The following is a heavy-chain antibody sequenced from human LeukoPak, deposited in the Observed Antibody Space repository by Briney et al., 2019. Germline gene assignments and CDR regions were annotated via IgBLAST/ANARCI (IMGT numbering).Heavy chain of an antibody. CDR3: AKELAGCSGGSCYSGFDY. D-gene: IGHD2-15*01. J-gene: IGHJ4*02. V-gene: IGHV3-23*01. CDR2: IIGSGGST. CDR1: GFTFSSYA. Sequence: GGSLRLSCAASGFTFSSYAMSWVRQAPGKGLEWVSAIIGSGGSTYYADSVKGRFTISRDNSKNTLYLQVNSLRAEDTAVYYCAKELAGCSGGSCYSGFDYWGQGTLVTVSS.